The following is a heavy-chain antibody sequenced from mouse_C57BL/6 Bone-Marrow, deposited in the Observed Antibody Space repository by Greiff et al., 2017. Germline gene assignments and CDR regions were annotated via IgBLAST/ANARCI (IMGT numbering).Heavy chain of an antibody. Sequence: QVQLQQSGAELVRPGASVTLSCKASGYTFTDYEMHWVKQTPVHGLEWIGAIDPETGGTAYNQKFKGKAILTADKSSSTAYMALRSLTSEASAVYYCTILRRGAWFAYWGQGTLVTVSA. D-gene: IGHD1-1*01. CDR2: IDPETGGT. J-gene: IGHJ3*01. CDR3: TILRRGAWFAY. CDR1: GYTFTDYE. V-gene: IGHV1-15*01.